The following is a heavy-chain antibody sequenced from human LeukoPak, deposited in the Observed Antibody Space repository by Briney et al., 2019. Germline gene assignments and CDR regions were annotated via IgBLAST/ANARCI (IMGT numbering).Heavy chain of an antibody. CDR2: VYYSGST. Sequence: SETLSLTCTVSGGSISSYYWSLIRQPPGKGLEWIGYVYYSGSTNYNPSLKSRVTISVDTSKNQFSLKLSSVTAADTAVYYCARHTTRGTSGWYRVFDYWGQGTLVTVSS. CDR3: ARHTTRGTSGWYRVFDY. D-gene: IGHD6-19*01. CDR1: GGSISSYY. J-gene: IGHJ4*02. V-gene: IGHV4-59*08.